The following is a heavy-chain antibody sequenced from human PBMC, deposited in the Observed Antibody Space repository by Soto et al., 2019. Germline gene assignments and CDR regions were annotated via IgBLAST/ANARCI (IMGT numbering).Heavy chain of an antibody. V-gene: IGHV1-24*01. D-gene: IGHD3-10*01. CDR1: GYTLTELS. CDR2: FDPEDGET. Sequence: ASVKVSCKVSGYTLTELSMHWVRQAPGKGLEWMGGFDPEDGETIYAQKFQGRVTMTEDTSTDTAYMELSSLRSEDTAVYYCATFDLGSSLYAFDIWGEGTTVTASS. CDR3: ATFDLGSSLYAFDI. J-gene: IGHJ3*02.